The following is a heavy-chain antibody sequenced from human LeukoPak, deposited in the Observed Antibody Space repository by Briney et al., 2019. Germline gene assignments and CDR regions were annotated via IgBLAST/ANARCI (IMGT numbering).Heavy chain of an antibody. CDR3: ARVCLYYYGSGSFCWFDP. CDR2: FIPILGIA. CDR1: GGTFSSYA. Sequence: ASVKVSCKVSGGTFSSYAISWGRHGPGQGREWMGRFIPILGIANDAPKIKGRLTITGHKSTCTAYMDMSSLRSEDTAVYYCARVCLYYYGSGSFCWFDPWGQGTLVTVSS. D-gene: IGHD3-10*01. J-gene: IGHJ5*02. V-gene: IGHV1-69*04.